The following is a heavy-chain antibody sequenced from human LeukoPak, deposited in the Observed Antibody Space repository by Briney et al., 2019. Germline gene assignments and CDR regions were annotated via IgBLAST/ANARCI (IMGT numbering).Heavy chain of an antibody. CDR2: ISSSSSYT. CDR1: GFHFSYYY. J-gene: IGHJ6*04. CDR3: ARESYSSTGLDV. D-gene: IGHD6-19*01. Sequence: GGSLKPSFAAPGFHFSYYYMSRIRPGPGKGVGWVSYISSSSSYTNYADSVKGRFTISRDNAKNSLYLQMNSLRAEDTAVYYCARESYSSTGLDVWGKGTTVTVSS. V-gene: IGHV3-11*06.